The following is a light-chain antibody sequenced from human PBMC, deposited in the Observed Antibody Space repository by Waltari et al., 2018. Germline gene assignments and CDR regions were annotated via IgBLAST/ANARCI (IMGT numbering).Light chain of an antibody. CDR1: RPNTGETV. Sequence: QSVLTQPPSASGTPGQRVTTSCSGSRPNTGETVVTWYQHLQGTAPKLLMSENNQRPSGVPDRFSGSKSGTSASLAISGLQSEDEADYYCASWDDSLNDFVFGTGTKVTVL. CDR2: ENN. V-gene: IGLV1-44*01. J-gene: IGLJ1*01. CDR3: ASWDDSLNDFV.